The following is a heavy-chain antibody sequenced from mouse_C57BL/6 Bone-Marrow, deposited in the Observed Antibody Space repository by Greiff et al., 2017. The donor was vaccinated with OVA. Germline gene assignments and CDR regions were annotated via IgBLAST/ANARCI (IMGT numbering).Heavy chain of an antibody. Sequence: EVQLVESGPGLVKPSQSLSLTCSVTGYSITSGYYWNWIRQFPGNKLEWMGYISYDGSNNYNPSLKNRISITRDTSKNQFFLKLNSVTTEDTATYYCARDQGGYAPFAYWGQGTLVTVSA. J-gene: IGHJ3*01. CDR2: ISYDGSN. CDR1: GYSITSGYY. CDR3: ARDQGGYAPFAY. D-gene: IGHD3-1*01. V-gene: IGHV3-6*01.